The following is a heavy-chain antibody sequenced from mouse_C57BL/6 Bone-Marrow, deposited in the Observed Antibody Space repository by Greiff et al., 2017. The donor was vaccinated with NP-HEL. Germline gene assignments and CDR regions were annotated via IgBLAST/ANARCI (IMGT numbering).Heavy chain of an antibody. CDR3: AREGDSNYEVWFAY. Sequence: EVKLVESGGGLVKPGGSLKLSCAASGFTFSSYAMSWVRQTPEKRLEWVATISDGGSYTYYPDNVKGRFTISRDNAKNNLYLQMSHLKSEDTAMYYCAREGDSNYEVWFAYWGQGTLVTVSA. CDR1: GFTFSSYA. D-gene: IGHD2-5*01. V-gene: IGHV5-4*01. J-gene: IGHJ3*01. CDR2: ISDGGSYT.